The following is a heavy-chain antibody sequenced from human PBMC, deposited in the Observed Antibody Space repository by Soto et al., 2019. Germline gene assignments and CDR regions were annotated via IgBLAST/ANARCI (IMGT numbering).Heavy chain of an antibody. CDR1: GGSISSGGYY. Sequence: PSETLSLTCTVSGGSISSGGYYWSWIRQHPGRGLEWIGYIYYSGSIYYNPSLKSRVTISVDTSKNQFSLDLSSVTAADTAVYYCGRVVCCSGGSCYGYYYYYGMDVWGQGTTVTVSS. CDR3: GRVVCCSGGSCYGYYYYYGMDV. CDR2: IYYSGSI. J-gene: IGHJ6*02. V-gene: IGHV4-31*03. D-gene: IGHD2-15*01.